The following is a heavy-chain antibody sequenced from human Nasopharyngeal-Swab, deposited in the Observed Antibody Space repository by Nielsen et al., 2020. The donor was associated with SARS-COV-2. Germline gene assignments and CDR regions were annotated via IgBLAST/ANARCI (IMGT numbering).Heavy chain of an antibody. CDR1: GVSISSQY. CDR2: ISHNSGT. V-gene: IGHV4-59*11. CDR3: AKEGATGWFDP. Sequence: GSLRLSCTVSGVSISSQYWSWIRQPPGKGLGWIGYISHNSGTNYKPSLKSRVTMFMDTSKNQFSLKLRSVTAADTAVYYCAKEGATGWFDPWGQGTLVTVSS. J-gene: IGHJ5*02.